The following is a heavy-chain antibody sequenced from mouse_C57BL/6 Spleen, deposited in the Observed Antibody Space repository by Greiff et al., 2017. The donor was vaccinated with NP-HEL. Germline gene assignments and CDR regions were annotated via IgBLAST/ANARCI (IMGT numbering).Heavy chain of an antibody. CDR3: ARGRNGDYCFAY. CDR2: INPSSGGT. Sequence: QVQLQQPGAELVKPGASVKLSCKASGYTFTSYWMHWVKQRPGQGLEWIGNINPSSGGTNYNEKFKSKATLTVDKSSSTAYMQLSSLTSEDSAVYYGARGRNGDYCFAYWGQGTPVTVSS. CDR1: GYTFTSYW. V-gene: IGHV1-53*01. J-gene: IGHJ2*01. D-gene: IGHD2-13*01.